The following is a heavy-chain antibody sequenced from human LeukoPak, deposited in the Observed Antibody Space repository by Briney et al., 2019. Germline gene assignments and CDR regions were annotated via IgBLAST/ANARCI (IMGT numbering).Heavy chain of an antibody. J-gene: IGHJ4*02. CDR1: GYTFTSYY. V-gene: IGHV1-46*01. CDR3: ARDQEGFDY. CDR2: IYPRDGST. Sequence: ASVKVSCTASGYTFTSYYIHWVRQAPGQGLEWMGIIYPRDGSTSYAQKFQGRVTVTRDTSTSTVHMELSGLRSEDTAVYYCARDQEGFDYWGQGTLVTVSS.